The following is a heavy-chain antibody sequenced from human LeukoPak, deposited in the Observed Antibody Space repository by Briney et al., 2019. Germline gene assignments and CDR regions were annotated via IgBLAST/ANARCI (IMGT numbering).Heavy chain of an antibody. CDR3: ARAPGGDFWSGYLYYFDY. Sequence: PSETLSLTCAVYGGSFSGYYWSWIRQPPGKGLEWIGEINHSGSTNYNPSLKSRVTISVDTSKNQFSLKLSSVTAADTAVYYCARAPGGDFWSGYLYYFDYWGQGTLVTVSS. J-gene: IGHJ4*02. D-gene: IGHD3-3*01. CDR1: GGSFSGYY. CDR2: INHSGST. V-gene: IGHV4-34*01.